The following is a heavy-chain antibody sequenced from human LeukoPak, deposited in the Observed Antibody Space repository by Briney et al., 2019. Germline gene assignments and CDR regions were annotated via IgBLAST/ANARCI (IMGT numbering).Heavy chain of an antibody. D-gene: IGHD3-16*01. CDR2: IYHSGST. CDR1: GGSISSSSYY. V-gene: IGHV4-39*07. CDR3: ARVEITGPFDY. J-gene: IGHJ4*02. Sequence: PSETLSLTCTVSGGSISSSSYYWGWIRQPPGKGLEWIGSIYHSGSTYYNPSLKSRVTISVDTSKNQFSLKLSSVTAADTAVYYCARVEITGPFDYWGQGTLVTVSS.